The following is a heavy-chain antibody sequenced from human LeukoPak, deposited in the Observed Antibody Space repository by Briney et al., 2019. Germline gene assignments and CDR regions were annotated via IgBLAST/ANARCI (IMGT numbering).Heavy chain of an antibody. CDR3: ARAAAGNIDY. V-gene: IGHV3-21*01. Sequence: GGSLRLSCAASGFTFSSYSMNWVRQAPGEGLEWVSSISSSSSYIYYADSVKGRFAISRDNAKNSLYLQMNSLRAEDTAVYYCARAAAGNIDYGGQGTLVTVSS. J-gene: IGHJ4*02. D-gene: IGHD6-13*01. CDR2: ISSSSSYI. CDR1: GFTFSSYS.